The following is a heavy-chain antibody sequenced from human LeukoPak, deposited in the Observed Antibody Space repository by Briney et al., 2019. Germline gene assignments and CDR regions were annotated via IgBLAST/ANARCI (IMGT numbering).Heavy chain of an antibody. CDR3: ARDQYDILTGYYTIDY. D-gene: IGHD3-9*01. J-gene: IGHJ4*02. CDR1: GYTFTGYY. Sequence: ASVKVSCKASGYTFTGYYMHWVRQAPGQGLEWMGWINPNSGGTNYAQKFQGRVTMTRDTSISTAYMELSRLRSDDTAVYYCARDQYDILTGYYTIDYWGQGTLVTVSS. CDR2: INPNSGGT. V-gene: IGHV1-2*02.